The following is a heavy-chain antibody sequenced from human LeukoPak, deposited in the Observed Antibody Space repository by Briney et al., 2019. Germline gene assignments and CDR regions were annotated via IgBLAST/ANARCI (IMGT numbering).Heavy chain of an antibody. CDR2: IYTSGST. D-gene: IGHD5-24*01. V-gene: IGHV4-4*07. J-gene: IGHJ5*02. CDR1: GGSISSYY. CDR3: ARDRCKEMGFHFDP. Sequence: PSETLSLTCTVSGGSISSYYWSWIRQPAGKGLEWIGRIYTSGSTNYNPSLKSRVTMSVDTSKNQFSLKLSSVTAADTAVYYCARDRCKEMGFHFDPWGQGTLVTVSS.